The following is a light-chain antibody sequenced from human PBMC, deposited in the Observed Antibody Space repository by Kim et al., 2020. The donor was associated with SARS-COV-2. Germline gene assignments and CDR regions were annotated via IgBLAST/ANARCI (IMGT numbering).Light chain of an antibody. CDR2: EDS. CDR3: QSYDVENVV. CDR1: SGRIATNY. V-gene: IGLV6-57*03. Sequence: NFMLTQPHSVSGAPGETVSISCTRSSGRIATNYVQWYLQRPGSAPTTVIFEDSERPSGVPGRFSGSIDSSANSASLTISGLKPEDEADYYCQSYDVENVVLGGGTQLTVL. J-gene: IGLJ7*01.